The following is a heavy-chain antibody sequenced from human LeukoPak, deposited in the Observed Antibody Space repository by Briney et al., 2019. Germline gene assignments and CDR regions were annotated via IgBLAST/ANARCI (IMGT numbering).Heavy chain of an antibody. CDR3: ARFDYGDSHDALDI. CDR2: IYYSGST. J-gene: IGHJ3*02. V-gene: IGHV4-39*07. CDR1: GGSISSSSYY. D-gene: IGHD4-17*01. Sequence: SETLSLTCTVSGGSISSSSYYWGWIRQPPGKGLEWIGSIYYSGSTYYDPSLKSRVTISVDTSKNQFSLKLSSVTAADTAVYYCARFDYGDSHDALDIWGQGTMVTVSS.